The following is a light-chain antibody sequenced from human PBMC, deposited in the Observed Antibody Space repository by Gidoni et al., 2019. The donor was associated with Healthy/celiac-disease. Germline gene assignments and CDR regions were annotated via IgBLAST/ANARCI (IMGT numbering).Light chain of an antibody. CDR1: QSISGW. J-gene: IGKJ1*01. Sequence: DIQMTQSPSTLSASVGDRVTITCRASQSISGWLAWYQQKPGKAPKLLIYDASRLEIGVPSRFRGRGSGTEFTLTISSLQPDDFATYYCQQYNSWWTFGQGTKVEIK. CDR2: DAS. CDR3: QQYNSWWT. V-gene: IGKV1-5*01.